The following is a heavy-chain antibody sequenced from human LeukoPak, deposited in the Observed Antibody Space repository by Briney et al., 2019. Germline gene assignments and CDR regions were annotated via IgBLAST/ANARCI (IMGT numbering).Heavy chain of an antibody. V-gene: IGHV1-2*02. CDR2: INPNSGGT. J-gene: IGHJ4*02. CDR3: ARDSYGDYYFDY. Sequence: ASVKVSCKASGYTFTGYYMHWVRQAPGQGLEWMGWINPNSGGTNYAQKFQGGVTMTRDTSISTAYMELSRLRSDDTAVYYCARDSYGDYYFDYWGQGTLVTVSS. CDR1: GYTFTGYY. D-gene: IGHD4-17*01.